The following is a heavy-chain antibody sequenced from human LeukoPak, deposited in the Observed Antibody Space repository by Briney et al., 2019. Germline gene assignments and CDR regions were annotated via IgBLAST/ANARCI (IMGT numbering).Heavy chain of an antibody. J-gene: IGHJ4*02. Sequence: SETLSLTCTVSGGSISSYYWSWIRQPPGKGLEWIGYIYYSGSTNYNPSLKSRVTISVDTSKNQFSLKLSSATAADTAVYYCSSGYYWTFDYWGQGTLVTVSS. CDR1: GGSISSYY. D-gene: IGHD3-22*01. CDR2: IYYSGST. CDR3: SSGYYWTFDY. V-gene: IGHV4-59*01.